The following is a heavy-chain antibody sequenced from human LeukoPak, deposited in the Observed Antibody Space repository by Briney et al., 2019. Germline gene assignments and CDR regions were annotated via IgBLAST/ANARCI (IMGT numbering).Heavy chain of an antibody. CDR2: ISGSGGST. Sequence: GGSLRLSCAASGFTFSSYAMSWVRQAPGKGLEWVSAISGSGGSTYYADSVKGRFTISRDNSKNTLYLQMNSLRAEDTAEYYCAKRYSSVWEYFDYWGQGTLVTVSS. CDR1: GFTFSSYA. D-gene: IGHD6-19*01. V-gene: IGHV3-23*01. J-gene: IGHJ4*02. CDR3: AKRYSSVWEYFDY.